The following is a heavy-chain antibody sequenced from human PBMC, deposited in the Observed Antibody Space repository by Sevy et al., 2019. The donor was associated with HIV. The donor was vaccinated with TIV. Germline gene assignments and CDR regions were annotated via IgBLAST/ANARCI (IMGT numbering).Heavy chain of an antibody. Sequence: GGSLRLSCAASGFTFSSYCMSWVRQAPGKGLEWVANIKQDGSEKYYVDSVKGRFTISKDNAKNSLYLQMNSLRAEDTAVYYCARGHRIVVVPAACDYWGQGTLVTVSS. CDR2: IKQDGSEK. D-gene: IGHD2-2*01. CDR3: ARGHRIVVVPAACDY. J-gene: IGHJ4*02. CDR1: GFTFSSYC. V-gene: IGHV3-7*01.